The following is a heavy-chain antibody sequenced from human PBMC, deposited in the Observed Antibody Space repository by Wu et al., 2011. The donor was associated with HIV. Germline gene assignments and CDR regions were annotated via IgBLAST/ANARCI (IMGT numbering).Heavy chain of an antibody. CDR3: AREAPYPA. J-gene: IGHJ5*02. CDR1: GDTFSSYA. CDR2: INPNSGGT. Sequence: QVHLVQSGAEVKKPGSSVKVSCKASGDTFSSYAISWVRQAPGQGLEWMGWINPNSGGTNYAQKFQGRVTMTRDTSISTAYMELISLISDDTAVYYCAREAPYPAWGQGTLVTVSS. V-gene: IGHV1-2*02.